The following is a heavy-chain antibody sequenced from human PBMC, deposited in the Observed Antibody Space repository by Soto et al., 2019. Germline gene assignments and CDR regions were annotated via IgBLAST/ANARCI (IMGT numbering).Heavy chain of an antibody. CDR1: GGSISSYY. D-gene: IGHD2-15*01. V-gene: IGHV4-59*08. CDR2: IYYSGST. CDR3: ARIFRYCSGGSCYLVIDY. Sequence: SETLSLTCTVSGGSISSYYWSWIRQPPGKGLEWIGYIYYSGSTNYNPSLKSRVTISVDTSKNQFSLKLSSVTAADTAVYYCARIFRYCSGGSCYLVIDYWGQGTLVTVSS. J-gene: IGHJ4*02.